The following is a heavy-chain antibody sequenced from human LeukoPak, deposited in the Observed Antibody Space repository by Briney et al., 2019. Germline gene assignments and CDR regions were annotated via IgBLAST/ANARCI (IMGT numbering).Heavy chain of an antibody. CDR1: GYTFTGYY. Sequence: ASVKVSCKASGYTFTGYYMHWVRQAPGQGLEWMGWISAYNGNTNYAQKLQGRVTMTTDTSTSTAYMELRSLRSDDTAVYYCARDSPYYYDSSGYYYYYGMDVWGQGTTVTVSS. CDR3: ARDSPYYYDSSGYYYYYGMDV. J-gene: IGHJ6*02. D-gene: IGHD3-22*01. CDR2: ISAYNGNT. V-gene: IGHV1-18*04.